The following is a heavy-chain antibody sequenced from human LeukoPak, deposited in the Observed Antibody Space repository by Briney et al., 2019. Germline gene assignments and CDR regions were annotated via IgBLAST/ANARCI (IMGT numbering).Heavy chain of an antibody. V-gene: IGHV3-15*07. CDR2: IRSNSDGGTI. CDR3: ATDFYDST. D-gene: IGHD3-22*01. J-gene: IGHJ5*02. Sequence: GGSLRLSCATSGFTFTNAWMNWVRQAPGKGLEWVGRIRSNSDGGTIDYAAPVKGRFTLSRDDSKNTLYLQMNSLQTEDTAVYYCATDFYDSTWGQGTLVTVSS. CDR1: GFTFTNAW.